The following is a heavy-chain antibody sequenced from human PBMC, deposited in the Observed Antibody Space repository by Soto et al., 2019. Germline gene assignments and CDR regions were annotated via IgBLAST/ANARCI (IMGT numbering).Heavy chain of an antibody. V-gene: IGHV1-69*08. CDR2: IIPILGIA. D-gene: IGHD3-10*01. J-gene: IGHJ2*01. Sequence: QVQLVQSGAEVKKPGSSVKVSCKASGGTFSSYTISWVRQAPGQGLEWMGRIIPILGIANYAQKFQGRVTITADKATSTAYMELSSLRSEDTAVYYCARDEDGSGPFDLWGRGTLVTVSS. CDR1: GGTFSSYT. CDR3: ARDEDGSGPFDL.